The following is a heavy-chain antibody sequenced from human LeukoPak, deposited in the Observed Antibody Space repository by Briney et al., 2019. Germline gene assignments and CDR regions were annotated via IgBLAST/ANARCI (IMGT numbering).Heavy chain of an antibody. CDR3: ARQPLVRGTTYGMDV. V-gene: IGHV4-59*08. CDR1: GGSISSYY. D-gene: IGHD2-2*01. J-gene: IGHJ6*02. CDR2: IYYSGRS. Sequence: KTSETLSLTCTVSGGSISSYYWSWIRQPPGKGLEWLGYIYYSGRSNYSPPLKSRVTSSVDMSKNQFSLKLSSVTAADTAVYYCARQPLVRGTTYGMDVWGHGTTVTVSS.